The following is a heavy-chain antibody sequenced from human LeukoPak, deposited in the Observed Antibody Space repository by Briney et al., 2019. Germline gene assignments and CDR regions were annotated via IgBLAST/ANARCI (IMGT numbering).Heavy chain of an antibody. CDR3: AKDYWAIQLASLMDY. V-gene: IGHV3-30*18. D-gene: IGHD5-18*01. J-gene: IGHJ4*02. Sequence: GRSLRLSCAASGFTFSSYGMHWVRQAPGKGLEWVAVISYDGSNKYYADSVKGRFTISRDNSKNTLYLQMNSLRAEDTAVYYCAKDYWAIQLASLMDYWGQGTLVTVSS. CDR2: ISYDGSNK. CDR1: GFTFSSYG.